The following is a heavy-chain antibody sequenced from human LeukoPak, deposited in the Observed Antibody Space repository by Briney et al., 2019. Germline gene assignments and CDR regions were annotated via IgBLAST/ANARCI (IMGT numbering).Heavy chain of an antibody. CDR1: GFTFSEYY. J-gene: IGHJ4*02. Sequence: GGSLRLSCAASGFTFSEYYMTWIRQAPGKGLEWLSYISPGGSTIYYADSMKGRLTISRDNAKKSLDLQMNSLRAEHTAVYYCARDRESSSMSWAFDYWGQGTLVTVSS. CDR3: ARDRESSSMSWAFDY. D-gene: IGHD6-6*01. CDR2: ISPGGSTI. V-gene: IGHV3-11*04.